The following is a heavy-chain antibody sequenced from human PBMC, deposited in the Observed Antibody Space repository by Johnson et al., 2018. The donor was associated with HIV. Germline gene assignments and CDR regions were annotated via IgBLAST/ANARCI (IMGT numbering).Heavy chain of an antibody. D-gene: IGHD5-18*01. CDR1: GFTFDDYA. CDR2: ISWNGGST. CDR3: ARAYSYGSFDI. J-gene: IGHJ3*02. V-gene: IGHV3-9*01. Sequence: VLLVKSGGGLVQPGRSLRLSCAASGFTFDDYAMHWVRQAPGKGLEWVSGISWNGGSTGYVDSMKGRFTISRDNARNSLYLQMNSLRAEDTAVYYCARAYSYGSFDIWGLGTKVTVSS.